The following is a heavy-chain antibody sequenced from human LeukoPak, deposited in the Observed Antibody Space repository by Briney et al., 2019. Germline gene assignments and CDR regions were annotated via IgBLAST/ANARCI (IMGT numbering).Heavy chain of an antibody. D-gene: IGHD3-22*01. CDR3: AKATDYDGPGYYFDY. CDR1: GFTFSNYA. J-gene: IGHJ4*02. V-gene: IGHV3-23*01. CDR2: ISESGGST. Sequence: GGSLRLSCAVSGFTFSNYAMSWVRQAPGKGLEWVSTISESGGSTYYADSVKGRFTISRDNAKDSLYLQMNSLRAEDTALYYCAKATDYDGPGYYFDYWGQGTLVTVSS.